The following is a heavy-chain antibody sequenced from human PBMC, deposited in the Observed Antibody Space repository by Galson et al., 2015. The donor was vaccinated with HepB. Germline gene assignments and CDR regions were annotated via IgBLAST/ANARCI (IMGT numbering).Heavy chain of an antibody. CDR1: GFSLRTSGVG. D-gene: IGHD2-8*02. V-gene: IGHV2-5*01. Sequence: PALVKPTQTLTLTCTFSGFSLRTSGVGVGWVRQSPGRALEWLALIYWSDEQHYSPSLRSRLTLTKDTSKNQVVLTMTNLDPMDTDTYYCARRLGLVGPNFDNWDQVTLFTVSS. CDR2: IYWSDEQ. CDR3: ARRLGLVGPNFDN. J-gene: IGHJ4*02.